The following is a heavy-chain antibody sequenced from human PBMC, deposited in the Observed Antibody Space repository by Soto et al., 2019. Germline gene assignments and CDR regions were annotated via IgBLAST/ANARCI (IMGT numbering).Heavy chain of an antibody. CDR3: ARGGGYYYYYYGMDV. CDR2: IIPIFGTA. J-gene: IGHJ6*02. Sequence: SVKVSCKASGGTFSSYAISWVRQAPGQGLEWMGGIIPIFGTANYAQKFQGRVTITVDESTSTAYMELSSLRSEDTAVYYCARGGGYYYYYYGMDVWGQGTTVTVSS. V-gene: IGHV1-69*13. CDR1: GGTFSSYA. D-gene: IGHD2-15*01.